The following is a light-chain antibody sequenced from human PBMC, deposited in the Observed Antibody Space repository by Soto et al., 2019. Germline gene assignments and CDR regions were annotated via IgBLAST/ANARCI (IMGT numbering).Light chain of an antibody. CDR1: IDDIGAYDY. J-gene: IGLJ2*01. CDR2: EVT. CDR3: KSYTNSSAVV. Sequence: QSALTLAACVSGSPGQSITISCAGTIDDIGAYDYVSWYQQHPGNAPKLLVYEVTNRPSGVSDRFSGSKSGNTASLTISGLQAEDEADYYRKSYTNSSAVVFGGGTKVTVL. V-gene: IGLV2-14*01.